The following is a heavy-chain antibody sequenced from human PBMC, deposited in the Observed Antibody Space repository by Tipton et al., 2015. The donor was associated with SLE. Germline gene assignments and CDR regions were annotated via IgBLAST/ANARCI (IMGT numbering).Heavy chain of an antibody. J-gene: IGHJ3*02. D-gene: IGHD6-6*01. CDR1: GGSFSGYY. V-gene: IGHV4-34*01. CDR3: ARGKGIAGRPGNAFDI. CDR2: INQSGST. Sequence: TLSLTCTVYGGSFSGYYWSWIRHPPGKGLEWIGEINQSGSTNYNPSLTGRGTISVDMSKKQVSLRLTSVTAADTAVYFCARGKGIAGRPGNAFDIWGQGTVVTVSS.